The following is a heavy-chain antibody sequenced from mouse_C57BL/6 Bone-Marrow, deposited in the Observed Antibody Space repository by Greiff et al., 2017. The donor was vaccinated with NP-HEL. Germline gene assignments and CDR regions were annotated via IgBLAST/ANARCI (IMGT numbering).Heavy chain of an antibody. D-gene: IGHD1-1*01. J-gene: IGHJ1*03. CDR3: TREEYYGRANWYFDV. CDR1: GFTFSSYA. V-gene: IGHV5-9-1*02. CDR2: ISSGGDYI. Sequence: EVKLVESGEGLVKPGGSLKLSCAASGFTFSSYAMSWVRQTPEKRLEWVAYISSGGDYIYYADTVKGRFTISRDNARNTLYLQMSSLKSEDTAMYYCTREEYYGRANWYFDVWGTGTTVTVSS.